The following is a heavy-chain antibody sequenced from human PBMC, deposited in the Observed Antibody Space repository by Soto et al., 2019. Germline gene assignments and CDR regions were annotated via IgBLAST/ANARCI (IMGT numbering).Heavy chain of an antibody. J-gene: IGHJ4*02. CDR1: GYTFTGYY. CDR3: ARVGYSYGYYFDY. V-gene: IGHV1-2*04. D-gene: IGHD5-18*01. CDR2: INPNSGGT. Sequence: GASVKVSCKASGYTFTGYYMHWVRQAPGQGLEWMGWINPNSGGTNYAQKFQGWVTMTRDTSISTAYMELSRLRSDDTAVYYCARVGYSYGYYFDYWGQGTLVTVSS.